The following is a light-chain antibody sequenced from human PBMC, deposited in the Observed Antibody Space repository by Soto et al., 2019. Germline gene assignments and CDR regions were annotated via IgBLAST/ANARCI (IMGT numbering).Light chain of an antibody. CDR2: EVS. J-gene: IGLJ1*01. Sequence: QSALTQPPSASGSPGQSVTISCTGTSSDVGGYNYVSWYQQHPGKAPKHMIYEVSKRPSGVPDRFSGSKSGNTASLTVSGLQAEDEADYYCSSYAGSNNLRVFGTGTKVTVL. CDR3: SSYAGSNNLRV. V-gene: IGLV2-8*01. CDR1: SSDVGGYNY.